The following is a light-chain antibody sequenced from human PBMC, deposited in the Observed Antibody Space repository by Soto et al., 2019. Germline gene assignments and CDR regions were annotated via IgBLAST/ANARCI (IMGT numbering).Light chain of an antibody. CDR2: KAS. V-gene: IGKV1-5*03. J-gene: IGKJ1*01. CDR3: QQYGSSSPWT. Sequence: DIQMTQSPSTLSASVGDRVTITCRASQSVGSWLAWYQQKPGKAPKLLIYKASSLESGVPSRFSGSGSGTEFSLTISSLQPYDVASYHCQQYGSSSPWTFGQGTKVEIK. CDR1: QSVGSW.